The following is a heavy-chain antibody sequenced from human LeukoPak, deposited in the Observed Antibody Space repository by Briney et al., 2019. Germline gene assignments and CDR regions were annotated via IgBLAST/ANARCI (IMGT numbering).Heavy chain of an antibody. CDR1: GFTFSSYA. CDR2: ISGSGSST. J-gene: IGHJ4*02. Sequence: GGSLRLSCAASGFTFSSYAMSWVRQAPGKGLEWVSAISGSGSSTYYADSVKGRFTISRDNAKNTLYLQMNSLRAEDTAMYYCARRSSGSPPFYFDYWGQGTLVTVSS. CDR3: ARRSSGSPPFYFDY. V-gene: IGHV3-23*01. D-gene: IGHD1-26*01.